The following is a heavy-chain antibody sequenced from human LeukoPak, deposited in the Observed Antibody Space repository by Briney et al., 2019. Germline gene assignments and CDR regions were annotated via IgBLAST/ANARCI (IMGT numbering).Heavy chain of an antibody. CDR2: ISAYNGNT. J-gene: IGHJ4*02. V-gene: IGHV1-18*01. CDR1: GYTFTSYG. CDR3: ARETAGGGSYFSPTNFDY. D-gene: IGHD1-26*01. Sequence: ASVKVSCKASGYTFTSYGISWVRQAPGQGLEWMGWISAYNGNTNYAQKLQGRVTMTTDTSTSTAYMELRSLRSDDTAVYYCARETAGGGSYFSPTNFDYWGQGTLVTVSS.